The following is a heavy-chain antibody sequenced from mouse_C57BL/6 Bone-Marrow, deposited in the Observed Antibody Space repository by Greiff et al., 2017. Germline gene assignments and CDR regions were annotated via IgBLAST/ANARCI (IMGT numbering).Heavy chain of an antibody. V-gene: IGHV5-4*01. CDR2: ISDGGSYT. CDR3: AREGYGSSQFAY. Sequence: EVNLVESGGGLVKPGGSLKLSCAASGFTFSSYAMSWVRQTPEQRLEWVATISDGGSYTYYPDNVKGRFTLSRDNAKNNLYLQMSHLKSEDTAMYYCAREGYGSSQFAYWGQGTLVTVSA. CDR1: GFTFSSYA. D-gene: IGHD1-1*01. J-gene: IGHJ3*01.